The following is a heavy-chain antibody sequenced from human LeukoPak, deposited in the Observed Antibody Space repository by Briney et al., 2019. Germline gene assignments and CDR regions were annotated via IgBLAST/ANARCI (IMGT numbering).Heavy chain of an antibody. CDR3: ARDLVQLWSKDY. Sequence: GGSLRLSRAASGFTFSNYELNWVRQAPGKGLEWVSYISSSGRNIYYADSVNGRFTISRDNAKNSLYLQMNSLRAEDTAVYYCARDLVQLWSKDYWGQGTLVTVSS. D-gene: IGHD5-18*01. CDR1: GFTFSNYE. V-gene: IGHV3-48*03. CDR2: ISSSGRNI. J-gene: IGHJ4*02.